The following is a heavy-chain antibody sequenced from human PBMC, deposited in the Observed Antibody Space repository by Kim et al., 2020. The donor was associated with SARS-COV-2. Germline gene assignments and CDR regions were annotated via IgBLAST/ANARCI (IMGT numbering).Heavy chain of an antibody. J-gene: IGHJ4*02. Sequence: GGSLRLSCAASGFTFSSYAMHWVRQAPGKGLEWVAVISYDGSNKYYVDSVKGRFTISRDNSKNTLYLQMNSLRAEDTAVYYCAREFRSAFDYCGQGTLVT. CDR2: ISYDGSNK. CDR3: AREFRSAFDY. D-gene: IGHD6-25*01. CDR1: GFTFSSYA. V-gene: IGHV3-30*04.